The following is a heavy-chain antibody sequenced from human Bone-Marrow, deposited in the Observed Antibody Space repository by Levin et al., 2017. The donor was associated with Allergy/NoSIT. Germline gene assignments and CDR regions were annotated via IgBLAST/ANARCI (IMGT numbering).Heavy chain of an antibody. V-gene: IGHV1-2*06. Sequence: GESLKISCKACGYTFSANYMHWVRPVPGQGLEWMGRISSNGGGPNYAHKFQGRVTMTSDTSISTAYMELSGLTHDDTAVYYWAREERQARLGRYFYGMDVWGQGTPVTVSS. CDR1: GYTFSANY. CDR2: ISSNGGGP. CDR3: AREERQARLGRYFYGMDV. D-gene: IGHD1-1*01. J-gene: IGHJ6*02.